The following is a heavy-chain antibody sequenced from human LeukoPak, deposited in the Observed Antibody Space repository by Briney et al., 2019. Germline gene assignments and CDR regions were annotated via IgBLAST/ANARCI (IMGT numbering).Heavy chain of an antibody. V-gene: IGHV1-18*01. CDR3: ARDIGSSPGIDDY. Sequence: ASVKVSCKASGYTFTSYDINWVRQATGQGLEWMGWMNPNSGNTNYAQKLQGRVTMTTDTSTSTAYMELRSLRSDDTAVYYCARDIGSSPGIDDYWGQGTLVTVSS. CDR1: GYTFTSYD. CDR2: MNPNSGNT. D-gene: IGHD1-26*01. J-gene: IGHJ4*02.